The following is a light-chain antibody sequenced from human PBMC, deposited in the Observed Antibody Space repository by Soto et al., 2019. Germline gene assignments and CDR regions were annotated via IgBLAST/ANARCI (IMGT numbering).Light chain of an antibody. V-gene: IGLV2-14*01. CDR2: EVS. CDR3: SSYTSSGTLV. J-gene: IGLJ1*01. Sequence: QSVLTQPASVSGSPGQSITVSCTGPNSDLGGYNYVSWYQHHPGKAPKLMIYEVSNRPSGVSNRFSGSKSGNTASLAISGLQAEDEADYYCSSYTSSGTLVFGTGT. CDR1: NSDLGGYNY.